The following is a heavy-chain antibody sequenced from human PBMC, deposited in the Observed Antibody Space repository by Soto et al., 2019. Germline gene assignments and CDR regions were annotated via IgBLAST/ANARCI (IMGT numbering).Heavy chain of an antibody. Sequence: EVQLVESGGGLVQPGGSLRLSCAASGFTFSSYWMSWVRQAPGKGLEWVANIKQDGSEKYYVDSVKGRFTISRDNAKNSLYLQMNSLRAEXXXXYYCARHTWGESPFDYWGQGTLVTVSS. CDR3: ARHTWGESPFDY. J-gene: IGHJ4*02. CDR2: IKQDGSEK. V-gene: IGHV3-7*03. CDR1: GFTFSSYW. D-gene: IGHD3-16*01.